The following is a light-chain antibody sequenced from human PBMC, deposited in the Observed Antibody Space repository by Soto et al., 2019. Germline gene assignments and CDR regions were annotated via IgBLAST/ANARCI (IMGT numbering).Light chain of an antibody. V-gene: IGLV1-44*01. CDR1: SXNIGSNT. J-gene: IGLJ1*01. CDR3: AAWDDSLNGYV. CDR2: SNN. Sequence: QSVLTQPRSASGTPGQRVTISCSGSSXNIGSNTVNWYQQLPGTAPKLLIYSNNQRPSGVPDRFSGSKSGTSASLAISGLQSEDEADYYCAAWDDSLNGYVFGTGTKV.